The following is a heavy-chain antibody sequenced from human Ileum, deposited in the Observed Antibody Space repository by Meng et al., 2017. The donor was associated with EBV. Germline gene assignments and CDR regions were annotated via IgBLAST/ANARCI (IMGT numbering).Heavy chain of an antibody. Sequence: LVRAPGAVMTPCPSSLIFSGTGGYTSTRYYCWGWIRQPPGKGLEWIGTFYYSGATTYNPSLKTRVTISVDTSKNQFSLKLTYVTAADTAVYYCAGEDRYTTTSGGHWGQETLVTVSS. V-gene: IGHV4-39*07. D-gene: IGHD1-26*01. J-gene: IGHJ4*02. CDR1: GGYTSTRYYC. CDR2: FYYSGAT. CDR3: AGEDRYTTTSGGH.